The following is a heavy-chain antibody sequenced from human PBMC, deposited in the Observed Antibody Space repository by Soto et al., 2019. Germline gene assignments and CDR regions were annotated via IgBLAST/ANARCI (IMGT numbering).Heavy chain of an antibody. J-gene: IGHJ4*02. CDR2: IGGSGAGT. CDR1: GFTFSSYA. Sequence: EVQLLESGGGLVQPGGSPRLSCAASGFTFSSYAMSWVRQAPGKGLEWVSGIGGSGAGTNYADSVKGRFTISRDNSKNTLYLQMSSLRAEDTALHYCARGGGIAVAGTHLDYWGQGTLVTVSS. CDR3: ARGGGIAVAGTHLDY. V-gene: IGHV3-23*01. D-gene: IGHD6-19*01.